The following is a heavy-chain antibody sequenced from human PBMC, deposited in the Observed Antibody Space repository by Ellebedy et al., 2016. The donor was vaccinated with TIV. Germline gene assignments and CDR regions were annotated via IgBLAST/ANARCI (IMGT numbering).Heavy chain of an antibody. D-gene: IGHD3-16*02. CDR2: LKSKTDGGTT. CDR1: GFTFSDAW. V-gene: IGHV3-15*01. Sequence: GESLKISXAASGFTFSDAWMSWVRQAPGKGLEWVGRLKSKTDGGTTDYAAPVKGRFTISRDDSENTLYLQMHSLKTEDTAVYYCATDPYRNTWDYWGQGALVTVSS. J-gene: IGHJ4*02. CDR3: ATDPYRNTWDY.